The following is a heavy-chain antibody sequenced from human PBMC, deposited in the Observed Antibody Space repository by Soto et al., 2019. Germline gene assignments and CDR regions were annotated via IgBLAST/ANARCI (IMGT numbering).Heavy chain of an antibody. CDR1: GFTFSSYG. CDR2: ISYEGSNK. D-gene: IGHD3-22*01. CDR3: AKLGHYYDSSGYFNLDY. V-gene: IGHV3-30*18. Sequence: QVQLVESGGGVVQPGRSLRLSCAASGFTFSSYGMHWVRQAPGKGLEWVAVISYEGSNKYYADSVKGRFTISRDNSKNTLYLQMNSLRAEDTAVYYCAKLGHYYDSSGYFNLDYWGQGTLVTVSS. J-gene: IGHJ4*02.